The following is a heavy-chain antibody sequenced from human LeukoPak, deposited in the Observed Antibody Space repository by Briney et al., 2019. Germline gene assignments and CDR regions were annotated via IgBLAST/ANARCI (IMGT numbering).Heavy chain of an antibody. V-gene: IGHV4-38-2*02. Sequence: PSETLSLTCTVSGYSISSGYYWGWIRQPPGKGLEWIGEINHSGSTNYNPSLKSRVTISVDTSKNQFSLKLSSVTAADTAVYYCARGGSYGYLDAFDIWGQGTMVTVSS. CDR3: ARGGSYGYLDAFDI. CDR2: INHSGST. D-gene: IGHD5-18*01. J-gene: IGHJ3*02. CDR1: GYSISSGYY.